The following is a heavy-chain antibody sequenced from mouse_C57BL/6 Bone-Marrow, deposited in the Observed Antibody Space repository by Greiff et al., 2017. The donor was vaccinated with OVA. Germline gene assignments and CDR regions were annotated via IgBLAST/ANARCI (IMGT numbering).Heavy chain of an antibody. CDR2: INPNNGGT. CDR3: AHDYGSYYFDY. Sequence: EVQLQQSGPELVKPGASVKMSCKASGYTFTDYNMHWVKQSHGKSLEWIGYINPNNGGTSYNQKFKGKATLTENKSSSTAYMELRSLTSEDSAVYYCAHDYGSYYFDYWGQGTTLTVSS. J-gene: IGHJ2*01. V-gene: IGHV1-22*01. CDR1: GYTFTDYN. D-gene: IGHD1-1*01.